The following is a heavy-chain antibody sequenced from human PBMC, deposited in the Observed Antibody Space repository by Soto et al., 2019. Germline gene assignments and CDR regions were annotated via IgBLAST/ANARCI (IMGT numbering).Heavy chain of an antibody. CDR2: ISGSGGST. Sequence: EVQLLESGGGLVQPGGSLRLSCAASGFTFSSYAMSWVRQAPGKGLEWVSAISGSGGSTYYADPVKGRFTISRAHSKNTLYLQMNSLRAEDTAVYYCARIAAAGVPNWFDPWGQGTLVTVSS. V-gene: IGHV3-23*01. D-gene: IGHD6-13*01. CDR1: GFTFSSYA. CDR3: ARIAAAGVPNWFDP. J-gene: IGHJ5*02.